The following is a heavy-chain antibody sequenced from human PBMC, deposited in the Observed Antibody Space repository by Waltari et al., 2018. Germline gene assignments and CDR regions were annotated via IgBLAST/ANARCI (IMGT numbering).Heavy chain of an antibody. CDR3: ARDSLATGYWYFDQ. CDR1: GFIFSNYW. J-gene: IGHJ2*01. CDR2: IKQDGSET. Sequence: EVQLVESGGGLVQPGGSLKLSCAASGFIFSNYWMCWVRQAPGKGLDWVASIKQDGSETYLLDSLKGRFTISRDNTENSMYLQMDSLRAEDTAHYYCARDSLATGYWYFDQWGRGTLVTVSS. V-gene: IGHV3-7*01. D-gene: IGHD6-25*01.